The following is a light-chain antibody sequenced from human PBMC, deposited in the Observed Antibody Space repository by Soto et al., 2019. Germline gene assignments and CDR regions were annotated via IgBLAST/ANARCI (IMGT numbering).Light chain of an antibody. CDR2: GAS. V-gene: IGKV3D-7*01. Sequence: PGERVTLSCRASQSVSSSYLTWYQQKPGQAPRLLIYGASTRATSIPARFSGSWSGTDFTLTVSSLQPEDFAISYCQQDYKLPRTFGQGTKVEI. CDR1: QSVSSSY. J-gene: IGKJ1*01. CDR3: QQDYKLPRT.